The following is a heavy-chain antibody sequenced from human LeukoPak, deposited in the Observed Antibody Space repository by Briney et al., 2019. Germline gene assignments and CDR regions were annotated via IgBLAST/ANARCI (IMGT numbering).Heavy chain of an antibody. J-gene: IGHJ4*02. CDR1: GFTFSDYR. V-gene: IGHV3-48*04. CDR3: AREDKGGPVDY. D-gene: IGHD2-15*01. CDR2: ISSSSSII. Sequence: PGGSLRLSCAASGFTFSDYRMYWVRQAPGKGLEWVSYISSSSSIIYYADSVKGRFTISRDNAKNSLYLQMNSLRVEDTAVYYCAREDKGGPVDYWGQGTLVTLSS.